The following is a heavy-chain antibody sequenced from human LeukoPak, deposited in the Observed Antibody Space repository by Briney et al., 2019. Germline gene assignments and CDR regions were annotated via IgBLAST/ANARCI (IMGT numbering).Heavy chain of an antibody. D-gene: IGHD6-19*01. CDR3: ARDPGWEQWQNWFDP. Sequence: GGSLRLSCAASGFTFSIYSMNWVRQAPGKGLEWVSSISSSSSYIYYADSVKGRFTISRDNAKNSLYLQMNSLRAEDTAVYYCARDPGWEQWQNWFDPWGQGTLVTVSS. CDR1: GFTFSIYS. J-gene: IGHJ5*02. CDR2: ISSSSSYI. V-gene: IGHV3-21*01.